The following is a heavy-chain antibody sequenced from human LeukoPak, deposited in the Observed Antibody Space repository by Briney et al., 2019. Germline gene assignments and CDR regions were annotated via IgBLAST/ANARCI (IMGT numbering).Heavy chain of an antibody. D-gene: IGHD3-22*01. V-gene: IGHV4-59*08. Sequence: PSETLSLTCTVSGGSISSYYWSWIRQPPGKGLEWIGYIYYSGSTNYNPSLKSRVIISVDTSKNQFSLKLSSVTAADTAVYYCARRDYYDSSGYGYWGQGTLVTVSS. CDR1: GGSISSYY. J-gene: IGHJ4*02. CDR3: ARRDYYDSSGYGY. CDR2: IYYSGST.